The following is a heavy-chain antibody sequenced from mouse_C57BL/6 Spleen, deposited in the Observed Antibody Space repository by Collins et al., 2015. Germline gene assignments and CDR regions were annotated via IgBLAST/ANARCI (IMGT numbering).Heavy chain of an antibody. CDR2: IYPNNGDN. J-gene: IGHJ2*01. CDR3: TIVSYDYDEGYYFDY. CDR1: GYTFTDYY. V-gene: IGHV1-34*01. D-gene: IGHD2-4*01. Sequence: EVQLQQSGPELVKPGASVKMSCKASGYTFTDYYIHWVKQSHGKSLEWIGYIYPNNGDNGYSQKFKGKATLTVDKSSTTAYMELRSLTSEDSAVYFCTIVSYDYDEGYYFDYWGQGTTLTVSS.